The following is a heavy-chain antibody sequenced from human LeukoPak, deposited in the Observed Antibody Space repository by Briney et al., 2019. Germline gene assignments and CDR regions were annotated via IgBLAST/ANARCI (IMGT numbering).Heavy chain of an antibody. V-gene: IGHV1-2*06. Sequence: ASVKVSCKASGGTFSSYAISWVRQAPGQGLEWMGRINPNSGGTNYAQKFQGRVTMTRDTSISTAYMELSRLRSDDTAVYYCAREYDFWSGLNYFDYWGQGTLVTVSS. D-gene: IGHD3-3*01. CDR3: AREYDFWSGLNYFDY. CDR2: INPNSGGT. J-gene: IGHJ4*02. CDR1: GGTFSSYA.